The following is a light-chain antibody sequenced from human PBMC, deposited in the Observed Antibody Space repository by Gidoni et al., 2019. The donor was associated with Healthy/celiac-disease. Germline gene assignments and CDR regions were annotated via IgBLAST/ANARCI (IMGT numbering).Light chain of an antibody. CDR2: WAS. V-gene: IGKV4-1*01. J-gene: IGKJ4*01. Sequence: DIVMTQSPDSLAVSLGERATINCKSSQSVLYSSNNKNYLAWYQQKPGQPPKLLIYWASARESGVPDRFSGGGSATDFTLTISSLQAEDVAVYYCQQYYSTPPTFGGGTKVEIK. CDR1: QSVLYSSNNKNY. CDR3: QQYYSTPPT.